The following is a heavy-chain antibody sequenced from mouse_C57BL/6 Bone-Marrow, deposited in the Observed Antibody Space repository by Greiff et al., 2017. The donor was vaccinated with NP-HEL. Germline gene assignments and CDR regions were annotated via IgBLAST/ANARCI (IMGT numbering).Heavy chain of an antibody. CDR1: GYTFTSYW. CDR2: INPSNGGT. J-gene: IGHJ4*01. CDR3: ARPGNYDYYAMDY. Sequence: VQLQQPGTELVKPGASVKLSCKASGYTFTSYWMHWVKQRPGQGLEWIGNINPSNGGTNYNEKFKSKATLTVDKSSSTAYMQLSSLTSEDSAVYYCARPGNYDYYAMDYWGQGTSVTVSS. V-gene: IGHV1-53*01. D-gene: IGHD2-1*01.